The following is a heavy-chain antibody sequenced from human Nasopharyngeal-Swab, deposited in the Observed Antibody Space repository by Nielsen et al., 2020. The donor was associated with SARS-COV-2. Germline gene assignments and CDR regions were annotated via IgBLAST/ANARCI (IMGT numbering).Heavy chain of an antibody. V-gene: IGHV1-69*16. J-gene: IGHJ4*02. CDR2: IIPFLGTA. Sequence: SVTVSCKASGCTFSSYSISWVRQAPGQGLEWMGGIIPFLGTANYAQKFQGRVTITTDESTSTAYMELSSLRSEDTAVYYCATGGPGVYSCGPYYFDYWGQGTLVTVSS. D-gene: IGHD6-19*01. CDR3: ATGGPGVYSCGPYYFDY. CDR1: GCTFSSYS.